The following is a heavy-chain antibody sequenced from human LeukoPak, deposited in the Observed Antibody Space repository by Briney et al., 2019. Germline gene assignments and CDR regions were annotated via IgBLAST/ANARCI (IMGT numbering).Heavy chain of an antibody. J-gene: IGHJ6*03. CDR1: GGSISSSSYY. CDR3: VRSSVQYYYYMDV. V-gene: IGHV4-39*07. CDR2: IYYSGST. Sequence: PSETLSLTCTVSGGSISSSSYYWGWIRQPPGKGLEWIGTIYYSGSTYYNPSLKSRVTISVDTSKNQFSLKLTSVTAADTAVYYCVRSSVQYYYYMDVWGKGTTVTVSS. D-gene: IGHD6-6*01.